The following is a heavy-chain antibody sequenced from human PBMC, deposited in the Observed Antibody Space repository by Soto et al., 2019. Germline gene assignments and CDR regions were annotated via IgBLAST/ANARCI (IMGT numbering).Heavy chain of an antibody. D-gene: IGHD6-19*01. CDR3: ARDRGIAVAGTAPPFDC. CDR2: ISSSGSTI. Sequence: EVQLVESGGGLVQPGGSLRLSCAASGFTFSSDEMNWVRQAPGKGLEWVSYISSSGSTIYYADSVKGRFTISRDNAKNSLYLQMNSLRAEDTAVYYCARDRGIAVAGTAPPFDCWGQGTLVTVCS. CDR1: GFTFSSDE. J-gene: IGHJ4*02. V-gene: IGHV3-48*03.